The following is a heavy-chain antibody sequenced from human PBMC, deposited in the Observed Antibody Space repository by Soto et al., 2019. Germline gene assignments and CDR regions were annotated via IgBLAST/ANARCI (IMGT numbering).Heavy chain of an antibody. Sequence: SATLSLACVVAAGSISSYDLWTWVRQPPGKGLEWIGKMYHSGGADYSPSLKSRVTISADSSKNHFSLRLTGVTAADTAVYYCATGNVDSMLEYWGQGNQVTVSA. V-gene: IGHV4-4*02. CDR1: AGSISSYDL. CDR2: MYHSGGA. D-gene: IGHD3-3*01. J-gene: IGHJ4*02. CDR3: ATGNVDSMLEY.